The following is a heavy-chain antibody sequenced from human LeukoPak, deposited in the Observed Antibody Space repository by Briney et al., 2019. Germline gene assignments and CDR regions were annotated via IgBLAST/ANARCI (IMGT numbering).Heavy chain of an antibody. CDR3: ARGARSGYLIDY. D-gene: IGHD3-3*01. J-gene: IGHJ4*02. V-gene: IGHV4-39*07. CDR1: GGSISSGTYY. Sequence: SETLSLTCTVSGGSISSGTYYWSWIRQPPGKGLEWIGEINHSGSTNYNPSLKSRVTISVDTSKNQFSLKLSSVTAADTAVYYCARGARSGYLIDYWGQGTLVTVSS. CDR2: INHSGST.